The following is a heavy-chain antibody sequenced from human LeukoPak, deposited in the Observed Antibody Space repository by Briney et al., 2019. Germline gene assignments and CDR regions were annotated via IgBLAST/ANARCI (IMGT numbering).Heavy chain of an antibody. CDR3: ARRYYDSSGANAFDI. CDR2: SYPCDSDT. D-gene: IGHD3-22*01. J-gene: IGHJ3*02. V-gene: IGHV5-51*01. Sequence: GEALKISCKGSGYSFTSYWIGWVRQMPGKGLEWMGISYPCDSDTRYTPSFHGQVTLSPDKSISTAYLQWSSLKASDTAIYYCARRYYDSSGANAFDIWGQGTMLTVS. CDR1: GYSFTSYW.